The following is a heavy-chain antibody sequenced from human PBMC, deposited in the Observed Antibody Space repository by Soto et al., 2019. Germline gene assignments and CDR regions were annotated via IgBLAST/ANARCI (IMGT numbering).Heavy chain of an antibody. D-gene: IGHD2-2*01. V-gene: IGHV3-33*01. Sequence: GGSLRLSCAASGFTFSSYGMHWVRQAPGKGLEWVAVIWYDGSNKYYADSVKGRFTISRDNSKNALYLQMNSLRAEDTAVYYCARQIAGRGLRPAATKNYGMDVWGQGTTVTVSS. J-gene: IGHJ6*02. CDR2: IWYDGSNK. CDR1: GFTFSSYG. CDR3: ARQIAGRGLRPAATKNYGMDV.